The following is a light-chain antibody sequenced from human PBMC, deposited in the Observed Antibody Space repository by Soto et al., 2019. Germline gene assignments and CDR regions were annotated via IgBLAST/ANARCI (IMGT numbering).Light chain of an antibody. V-gene: IGKV1-39*01. CDR2: AAS. J-gene: IGKJ1*01. CDR3: QQYKTHSKT. Sequence: DIQMTQSPSSLSASVGDRVTITCRASQSISNHLNWYQQKPGKAPKLLIFAASSLQSGVPSRFSGSRSGPDFTLTISSLQPDDFATYYCQQYKTHSKTFGQGTKVDIK. CDR1: QSISNH.